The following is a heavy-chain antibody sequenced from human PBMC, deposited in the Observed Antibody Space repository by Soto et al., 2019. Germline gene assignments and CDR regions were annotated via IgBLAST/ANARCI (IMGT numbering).Heavy chain of an antibody. CDR3: ARDISSAWFYS. V-gene: IGHV4-61*01. Sequence: SETLSLTSTVSGDSVSSGSYYWSWIRQPPGKGLEWIGYIYYSGSTNYNPSLKSRVTISVDTSKNQFSLKLTSVTAADTAVYYCARDISSAWFYSWGQGTLVTVSS. J-gene: IGHJ5*01. CDR1: GDSVSSGSYY. D-gene: IGHD6-19*01. CDR2: IYYSGST.